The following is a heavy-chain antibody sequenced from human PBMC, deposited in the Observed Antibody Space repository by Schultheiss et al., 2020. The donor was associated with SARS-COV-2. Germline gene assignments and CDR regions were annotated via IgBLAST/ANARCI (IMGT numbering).Heavy chain of an antibody. Sequence: GGSLRLSCAASGFTLSSYGMHWVRQAPGKGLEWVAVIWFDGSNKYYADSVKGRFTMSRDNSKSTVYLQMNSLTDDDTAVYYCAKRSTGFHFDFWGQGTLVTVSS. J-gene: IGHJ4*02. CDR3: AKRSTGFHFDF. CDR2: IWFDGSNK. V-gene: IGHV3-33*06. CDR1: GFTLSSYG. D-gene: IGHD2-15*01.